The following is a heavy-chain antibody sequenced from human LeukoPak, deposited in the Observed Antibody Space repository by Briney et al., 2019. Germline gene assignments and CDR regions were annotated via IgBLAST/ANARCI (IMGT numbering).Heavy chain of an antibody. Sequence: PGRSLRLSCAASGFTFSSYGMHWVRQAPGKGLEWVAVIAKDESYKHYADSLKGRFTISRDNSNTLYLQMNNLRVEDTAVYYCVREGNNEGGNAFDIWGQGTMVTVSS. CDR2: IAKDESYK. D-gene: IGHD2-8*01. CDR3: VREGNNEGGNAFDI. V-gene: IGHV3-30*19. CDR1: GFTFSSYG. J-gene: IGHJ3*02.